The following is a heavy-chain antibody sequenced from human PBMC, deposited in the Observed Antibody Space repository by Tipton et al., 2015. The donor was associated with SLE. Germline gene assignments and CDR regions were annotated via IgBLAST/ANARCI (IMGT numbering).Heavy chain of an antibody. V-gene: IGHV4-34*01. J-gene: IGHJ5*02. D-gene: IGHD1-26*01. CDR2: INHSGST. CDR3: ARGIVGPRWLDP. Sequence: TLSLTCSVYGGSFSNYYWTWIRQPPGKGLEWIGEINHSGSTKYNPSLKSRVSISVDTSKNQFSLKLSSVTAADTAVYYCARGIVGPRWLDPWGQGTLVTVSS. CDR1: GGSFSNYY.